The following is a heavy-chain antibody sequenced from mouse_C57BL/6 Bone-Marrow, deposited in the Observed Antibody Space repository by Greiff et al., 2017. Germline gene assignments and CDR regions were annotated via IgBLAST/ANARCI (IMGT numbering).Heavy chain of an antibody. CDR1: GFSLTSYG. Sequence: VKVEESGPGLVQPSQSLSITCTVSGFSLTSYGVHWVRQSPGKGLEWLGVIWSGGSTDYNAAFISRLSISKDNSKSQVFFKMNSLQADDTAIYYCARRGAPGGYAMDYWGQGTSVTVSS. V-gene: IGHV2-2*01. D-gene: IGHD3-1*01. J-gene: IGHJ4*01. CDR2: IWSGGST. CDR3: ARRGAPGGYAMDY.